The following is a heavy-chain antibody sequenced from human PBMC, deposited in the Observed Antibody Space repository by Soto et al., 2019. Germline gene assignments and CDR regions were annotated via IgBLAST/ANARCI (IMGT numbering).Heavy chain of an antibody. CDR3: ARVEAAFAVVIMNPWDHSGWFDP. D-gene: IGHD3-3*01. V-gene: IGHV1-69*02. CDR2: IIPILGIA. CDR1: GGTFSSYT. J-gene: IGHJ5*02. Sequence: QVQLVQSGAEVKKPGSSVKVSCKASGGTFSSYTISWVRQAPGQGLEWMGRIIPILGIANYAQKFQGRVTITADKSTSTAYMELRSLGSEETAVYYCARVEAAFAVVIMNPWDHSGWFDPRGQGTLVTVSS.